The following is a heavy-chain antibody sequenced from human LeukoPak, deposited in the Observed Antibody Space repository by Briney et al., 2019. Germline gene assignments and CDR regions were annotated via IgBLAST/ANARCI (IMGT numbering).Heavy chain of an antibody. CDR1: VFTLSSYS. CDR2: ISSSSSYI. Sequence: GGSLRLPCAASVFTLSSYSMNWVRQAPGKGLEWVSYISSSSSYIYYADSVKGRFTISRDNDKNSLYLQMNSLRAEDTAVYYCARSMTTVTTFDYWGQGTLVTVSS. V-gene: IGHV3-21*01. D-gene: IGHD4-17*01. J-gene: IGHJ4*02. CDR3: ARSMTTVTTFDY.